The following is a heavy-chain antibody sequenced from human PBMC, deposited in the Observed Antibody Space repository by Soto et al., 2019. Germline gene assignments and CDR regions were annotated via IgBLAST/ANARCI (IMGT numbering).Heavy chain of an antibody. CDR1: GGSISSSSYY. J-gene: IGHJ3*02. CDR3: ARQDYGGNYDAFDI. Sequence: SETLSLTCTVSGGSISSSSYYWGWIRQPPGKGLGWIGSIYYSGSTYYNPSLKSRVTISVDTSKNQFSLKLSSVTAADTAVYYCARQDYGGNYDAFDIWGQGTMVTVSS. V-gene: IGHV4-39*01. CDR2: IYYSGST. D-gene: IGHD4-17*01.